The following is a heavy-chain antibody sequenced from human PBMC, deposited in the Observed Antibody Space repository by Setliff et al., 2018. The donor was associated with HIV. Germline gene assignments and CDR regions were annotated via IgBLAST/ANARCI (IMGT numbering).Heavy chain of an antibody. CDR2: IIPFTGTT. Sequence: SVKVSCKASGGTFNTYTITWVRQAPGQGLEWMGGIIPFTGTTSYAQKFQGRVTITTDESRSIVYMEVSSLRSEDTAVYYCARAPRLTMIRGVFDYWGQGTLVTVSS. V-gene: IGHV1-69*16. J-gene: IGHJ4*02. CDR1: GGTFNTYT. CDR3: ARAPRLTMIRGVFDY. D-gene: IGHD3-10*01.